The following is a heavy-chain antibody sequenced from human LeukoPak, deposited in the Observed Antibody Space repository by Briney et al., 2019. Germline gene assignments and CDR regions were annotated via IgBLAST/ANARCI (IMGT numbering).Heavy chain of an antibody. CDR2: ISYDGSNK. CDR3: AKAAYYDSSGYYYPYYFDY. J-gene: IGHJ4*02. D-gene: IGHD3-22*01. CDR1: GFTFRRHW. V-gene: IGHV3-30*18. Sequence: GGSLRLSCAASGFTFRRHWMHWVRQAPGKGLEWVAVISYDGSNKYYADSVKGRFTISRDNSKNTLYLQMNSLRAEDTAVYYCAKAAYYDSSGYYYPYYFDYWGQGTLVTVSS.